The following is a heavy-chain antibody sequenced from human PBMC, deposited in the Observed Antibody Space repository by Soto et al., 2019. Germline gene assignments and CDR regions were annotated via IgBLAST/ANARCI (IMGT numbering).Heavy chain of an antibody. Sequence: ETLSLTCRVSGASVTSYYWHWILQPPGKGLEWIGYVYTSDYTRYSSSLKSRVTISVDTSKSQFYLRLNSVTAADTAVYYCASSACHPGDLFYYTGMDVCGQGTTVTVSS. CDR3: ASSACHPGDLFYYTGMDV. D-gene: IGHD3-10*01. CDR1: GASVTSYY. CDR2: VYTSDYT. V-gene: IGHV4-59*02. J-gene: IGHJ6*02.